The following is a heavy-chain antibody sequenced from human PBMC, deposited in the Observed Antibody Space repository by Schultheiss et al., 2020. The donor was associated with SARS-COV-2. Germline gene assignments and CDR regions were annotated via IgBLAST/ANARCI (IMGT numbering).Heavy chain of an antibody. J-gene: IGHJ4*02. CDR3: ARHADGHNHFDY. Sequence: SETLSLTCTVSGYSISSGYYWGWIRQPPGKGLEWIGSFFHFGNTFYNPSLKSRLTISLDTSKNHFSLNLSSVTAADTAVYYCARHADGHNHFDYWGQGALVTVSS. V-gene: IGHV4-38-2*02. D-gene: IGHD5-24*01. CDR2: FFHFGNT. CDR1: GYSISSGYY.